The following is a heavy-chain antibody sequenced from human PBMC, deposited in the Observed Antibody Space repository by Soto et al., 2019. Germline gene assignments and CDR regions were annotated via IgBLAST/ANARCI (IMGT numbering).Heavy chain of an antibody. CDR1: GGSISSYY. Sequence: SETLSLTCTVSGGSISSYYWSWIRQPPGKGLEWIGYIYYSGSTNYNPSLKSRVTISVDTSKNQFSLKLSSVTAADTAVYYCARGTQSPDIVVVPAAPYNWFDPWGQGTLVTVSS. CDR3: ARGTQSPDIVVVPAAPYNWFDP. D-gene: IGHD2-2*01. CDR2: IYYSGST. V-gene: IGHV4-59*12. J-gene: IGHJ5*02.